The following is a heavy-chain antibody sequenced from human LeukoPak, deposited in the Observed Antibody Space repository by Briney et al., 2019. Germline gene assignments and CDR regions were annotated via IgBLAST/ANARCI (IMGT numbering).Heavy chain of an antibody. J-gene: IGHJ4*02. CDR3: ASYVWGSYRSPNFDH. CDR2: IYYIGRT. CDR1: GGSISSGDYY. V-gene: IGHV4-30-4*01. D-gene: IGHD3-16*02. Sequence: SETLSLTCTVSGGSISSGDYYWSWIRQPPGKGLEWIGYIYYIGRTYYNPSLKSRLLISIDTSKNQFSLQLSSVTAADTAVYYCASYVWGSYRSPNFDHWGQGILVTVSS.